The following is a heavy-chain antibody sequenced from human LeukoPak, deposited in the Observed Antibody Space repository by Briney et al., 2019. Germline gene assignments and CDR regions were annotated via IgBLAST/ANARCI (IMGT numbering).Heavy chain of an antibody. Sequence: PGGSLGLSCAASGFTFSSYAMSWVRQAPGKGLEWVSAISGSGGSTYYADSVKGRFTISGDNSKNTLYLQMNSLRAEDTAVYYCAKDNWGSPDYWGQGTLVTVSS. J-gene: IGHJ4*02. D-gene: IGHD7-27*01. CDR3: AKDNWGSPDY. V-gene: IGHV3-23*01. CDR1: GFTFSSYA. CDR2: ISGSGGST.